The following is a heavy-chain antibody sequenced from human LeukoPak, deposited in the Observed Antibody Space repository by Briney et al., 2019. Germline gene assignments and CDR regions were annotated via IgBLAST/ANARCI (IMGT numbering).Heavy chain of an antibody. Sequence: PGGSLRLSCAASGFTFSNYAMSWVRQAPGKGLEWVSAISGSGGSTYYADSVKGRFTISRDNSKNTLYLQMNSLRAEDTAVYYCAKDYSNYAYYYYMDVWGKGTTVTVSS. CDR3: AKDYSNYAYYYYMDV. V-gene: IGHV3-23*01. CDR1: GFTFSNYA. CDR2: ISGSGGST. J-gene: IGHJ6*03. D-gene: IGHD4-11*01.